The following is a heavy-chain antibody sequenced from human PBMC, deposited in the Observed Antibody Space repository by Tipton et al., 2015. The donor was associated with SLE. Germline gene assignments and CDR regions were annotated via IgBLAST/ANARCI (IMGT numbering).Heavy chain of an antibody. CDR3: ATDPNGVYGSFEY. J-gene: IGHJ4*02. CDR2: IYYSGST. CDR1: GGSISSSSYY. Sequence: TLSLTCTVSGGSISSSSYYWGWIRQPPGKGLEWIGSIYYSGSTYYTPSLKSRVTISVDTSKNQFSLKLSSVTAADTAIYYCATDPNGVYGSFEYWGQGALVTVSS. V-gene: IGHV4-39*07. D-gene: IGHD4-17*01.